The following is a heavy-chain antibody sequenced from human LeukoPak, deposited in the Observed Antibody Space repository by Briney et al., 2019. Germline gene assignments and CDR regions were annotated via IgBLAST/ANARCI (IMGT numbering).Heavy chain of an antibody. CDR1: GYTFTSYG. D-gene: IGHD3-22*01. CDR2: ISAYNGNT. Sequence: GASVKVSGKASGYTFTSYGISWVRQAPGQGLEWMGWISAYNGNTNYAQKLQGRVTMTTDTSTSTAYMELRSLRSDDTAVYYCARVTYDSSGYYLGLGYWGQGTLVTVSS. J-gene: IGHJ4*02. V-gene: IGHV1-18*01. CDR3: ARVTYDSSGYYLGLGY.